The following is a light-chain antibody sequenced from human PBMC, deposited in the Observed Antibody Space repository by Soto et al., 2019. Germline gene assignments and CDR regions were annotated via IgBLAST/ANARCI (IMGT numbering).Light chain of an antibody. V-gene: IGLV6-57*04. CDR1: SGSIDSTY. Sequence: NFMLTQPHSVSESPGKTVTISCTRSSGSIDSTYVQWYQQRPGSAPTTVIYEDDQRPSGVPDRFSGSIDTSFNSASLTISGVQAEDEADYYCQSYDRGNYLVFGGGTKLTVL. CDR2: EDD. J-gene: IGLJ2*01. CDR3: QSYDRGNYLV.